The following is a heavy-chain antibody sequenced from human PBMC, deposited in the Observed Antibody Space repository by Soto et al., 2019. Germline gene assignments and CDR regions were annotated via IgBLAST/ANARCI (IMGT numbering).Heavy chain of an antibody. Sequence: QVQLVQSGAEVKKPGASVKVYCNASGYTFTSYGISWVRKAPGQGLEWMGWISRYNVNTNYAQKVHRILTTTTDKSTSKTYLELSSLRSDDASVYYCARVPLYCSSTSFFSRVTWFDPWCQGTLVTVSS. CDR1: GYTFTSYG. V-gene: IGHV1-18*04. J-gene: IGHJ5*02. CDR2: ISRYNVNT. D-gene: IGHD2-2*01. CDR3: ARVPLYCSSTSFFSRVTWFDP.